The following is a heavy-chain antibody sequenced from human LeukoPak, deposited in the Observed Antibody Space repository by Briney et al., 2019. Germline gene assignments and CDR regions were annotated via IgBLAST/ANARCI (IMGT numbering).Heavy chain of an antibody. V-gene: IGHV3-66*01. CDR2: IYSGGST. J-gene: IGHJ3*02. CDR1: GFTVSSNY. CDR3: ARETRVMVRGVIISRSEDDAFDI. Sequence: GGSLRLSCAASGFTVSSNYMSWVRQAPGKGLEWVSVIYSGGSTYYADSVKGRFTISRDNSKNTLYLQMNSLRAEDTAVYYCARETRVMVRGVIISRSEDDAFDIWGQGTMVTVSS. D-gene: IGHD3-10*01.